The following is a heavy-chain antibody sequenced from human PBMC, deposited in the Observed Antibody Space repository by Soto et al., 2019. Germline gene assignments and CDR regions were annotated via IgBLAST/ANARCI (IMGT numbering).Heavy chain of an antibody. CDR2: INPSGGST. J-gene: IGHJ4*02. Sequence: QVQLVQSGAEVKKPGASVKVSCKASGYTFTSYYMHWVRQAPGQGLEWMGIINPSGGSTSYAQKFQGRVTMTRDTSTSTVYRELSSLRSEDTAMYYCAREDGGAGSYFDYWGQGTLVTVSS. CDR3: AREDGGAGSYFDY. D-gene: IGHD3-10*01. V-gene: IGHV1-46*01. CDR1: GYTFTSYY.